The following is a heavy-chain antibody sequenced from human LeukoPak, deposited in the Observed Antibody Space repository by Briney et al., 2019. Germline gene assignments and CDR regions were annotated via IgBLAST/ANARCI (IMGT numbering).Heavy chain of an antibody. CDR3: ARDKLRWHEIDY. V-gene: IGHV1-2*02. CDR1: GYTFTGYY. D-gene: IGHD4-23*01. J-gene: IGHJ4*02. Sequence: ASVKVSCKASGYTFTGYYMHWVRRAPGQGLEWMGWINPNSGGTSYAQKFQGRVTMTRDTSISTAYMELSRLRSDDTAVYYCARDKLRWHEIDYWGQGTLVTVSS. CDR2: INPNSGGT.